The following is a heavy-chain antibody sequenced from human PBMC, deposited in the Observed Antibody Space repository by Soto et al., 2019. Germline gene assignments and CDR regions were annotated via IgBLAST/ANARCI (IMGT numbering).Heavy chain of an antibody. V-gene: IGHV1-69*02. CDR2: IIPILGIA. CDR1: GGTFSSYT. J-gene: IGHJ4*02. Sequence: QVQLVQSGAEVKKPGSSVKVSCNASGGTFSSYTISWVRQAPGQGLEWMGRIIPILGIANYAQKFQGRVTSTADKSTSTAYMELSSLRSEDTAVYYCASFVRGIDYWGQGTLVTVSS. CDR3: ASFVRGIDY. D-gene: IGHD3-10*01.